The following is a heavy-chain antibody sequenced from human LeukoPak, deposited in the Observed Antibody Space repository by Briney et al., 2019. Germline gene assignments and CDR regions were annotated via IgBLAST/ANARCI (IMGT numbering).Heavy chain of an antibody. CDR3: ARRRIYYHFDY. Sequence: KPSETLSLTCTVSNGSIGSYYWTWIRQPPGKGLEWIGYIFHSGSTKYNPSLKSRVTIAVDTSKNQFSLKLTSITAADTAVYYCARRRIYYHFDYWGQEPWSPSPQ. V-gene: IGHV4-59*08. J-gene: IGHJ4*01. D-gene: IGHD3-22*01. CDR2: IFHSGST. CDR1: NGSIGSYY.